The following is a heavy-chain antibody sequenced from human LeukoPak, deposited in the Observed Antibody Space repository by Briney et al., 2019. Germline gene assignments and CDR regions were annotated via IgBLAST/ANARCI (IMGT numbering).Heavy chain of an antibody. Sequence: GASVKVSCEVSGYTLTELSMHWVRQAPGKGLEWMGGFDPEDGETIYAQKFQGRVTMTEDTSTDTAYMELSSLRSEDTAVYYCATRGVVTRGSYYYYGMDVWGQGTTVTVSS. J-gene: IGHJ6*02. CDR2: FDPEDGET. D-gene: IGHD4-23*01. V-gene: IGHV1-24*01. CDR1: GYTLTELS. CDR3: ATRGVVTRGSYYYYGMDV.